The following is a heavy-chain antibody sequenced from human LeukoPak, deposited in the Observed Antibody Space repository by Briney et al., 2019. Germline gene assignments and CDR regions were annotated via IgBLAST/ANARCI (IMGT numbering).Heavy chain of an antibody. Sequence: SVKVSCKASGGAFSSYAISWVRQAPGQGLEWMGRIIPILGIANYAQKFQGRVTITRDTSASTAYMELSSLRSEDTAVYYCARGGGYYFDYWGQGTLVTVSS. CDR1: GGAFSSYA. V-gene: IGHV1-69*04. D-gene: IGHD2-15*01. CDR2: IIPILGIA. CDR3: ARGGGYYFDY. J-gene: IGHJ4*02.